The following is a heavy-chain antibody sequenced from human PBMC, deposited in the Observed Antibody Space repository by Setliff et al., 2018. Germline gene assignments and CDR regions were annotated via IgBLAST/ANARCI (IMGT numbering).Heavy chain of an antibody. CDR1: GGSLSNYY. J-gene: IGHJ3*02. CDR2: INHSGIT. V-gene: IGHV4-34*01. Sequence: SETLSLTCTVYGGSLSNYYWSWVRQPPGKGPEWIVEINHSGITNYNPSLKSRVSISVDTSKNQISLRLTSVTAADTAVYYCARGRMRGSCSGPSCTYDPFDIWGQGTPVTVSS. CDR3: ARGRMRGSCSGPSCTYDPFDI. D-gene: IGHD2-2*01.